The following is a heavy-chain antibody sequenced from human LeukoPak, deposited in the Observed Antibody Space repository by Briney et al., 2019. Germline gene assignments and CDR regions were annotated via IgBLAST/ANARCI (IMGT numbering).Heavy chain of an antibody. CDR1: GFTFSSYS. V-gene: IGHV3-48*01. J-gene: IGHJ4*02. CDR2: ISSSSSTI. Sequence: GGSLRLSCAASGFTFSSYSMNWVRQAPGKGLEWVSYISSSSSTIYYADSVKGRFTISRDNSKNTLYLQMNSLRAEDTAVYYCAAPIRFLEWLFDYWGQGTLVTVSS. CDR3: AAPIRFLEWLFDY. D-gene: IGHD3-3*01.